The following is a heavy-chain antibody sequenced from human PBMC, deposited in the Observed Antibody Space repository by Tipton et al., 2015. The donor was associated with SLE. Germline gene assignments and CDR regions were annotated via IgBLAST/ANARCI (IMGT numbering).Heavy chain of an antibody. J-gene: IGHJ4*02. Sequence: TLSLTCTVSGGSISSGGYYWSWIRQPPGKGLEWIGNIYNNGSTYYNPSLKSRVTVSVDSSKNRISLKLRSVTAADTAVYYCASAKHWGQGTLVTVSS. V-gene: IGHV4-30-4*08. CDR2: IYNNGST. CDR1: GGSISSGGYY. CDR3: ASAKH.